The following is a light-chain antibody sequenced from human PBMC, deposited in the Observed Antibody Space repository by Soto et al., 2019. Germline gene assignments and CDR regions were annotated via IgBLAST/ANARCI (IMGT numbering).Light chain of an antibody. V-gene: IGKV3-15*01. CDR2: GAS. CDR1: QSVGSR. Sequence: EIVLTQSPGTLSLSPGERATLSCRASQSVGSRLAWYQQKPGQAPRLLIYGASNRATGIPARFTGSGSGTEFTLTISSLQSEDFAYYYCQQYNDWPRTFGQGTKVDIK. J-gene: IGKJ1*01. CDR3: QQYNDWPRT.